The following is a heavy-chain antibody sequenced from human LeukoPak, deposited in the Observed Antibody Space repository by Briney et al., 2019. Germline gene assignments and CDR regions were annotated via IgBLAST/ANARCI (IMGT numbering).Heavy chain of an antibody. CDR3: ARARPFDY. CDR1: GGTFISYA. CDR2: INPSGGST. V-gene: IGHV1-46*01. J-gene: IGHJ4*02. Sequence: ASVKVSCKASGGTFISYAISWVRQAPGQGLEWMGIINPSGGSTSYAQKFQGRVTMTRDTSTSTVYMELSSLRSEDTAVYYCARARPFDYWGQGTLVTVSS.